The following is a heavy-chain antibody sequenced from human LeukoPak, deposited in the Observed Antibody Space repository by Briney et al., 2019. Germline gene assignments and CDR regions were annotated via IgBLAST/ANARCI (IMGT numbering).Heavy chain of an antibody. D-gene: IGHD6-6*01. CDR2: ISYDGSSK. V-gene: IGHV3-30*03. CDR3: ARGPSIAARYDAFDI. Sequence: GGSLRLSCAASGFAFNRNGMHWVRQAPDKGLEWVAVISYDGSSKYYADSVKGRFTISRDNSKNTLYLQMNSLRAEDTAVYYCARGPSIAARYDAFDIWGQGTMVTVSS. CDR1: GFAFNRNG. J-gene: IGHJ3*02.